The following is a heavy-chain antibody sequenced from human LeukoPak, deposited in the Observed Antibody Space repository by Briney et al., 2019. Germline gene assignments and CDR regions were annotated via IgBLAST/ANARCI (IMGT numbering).Heavy chain of an antibody. V-gene: IGHV4-31*03. CDR3: ARRSDGYNYFDY. CDR2: IYYSGST. CDR1: GGSISSGGYY. D-gene: IGHD5-24*01. J-gene: IGHJ4*02. Sequence: SGTLSLTCTVSGGSISSGGYYWSWIRQHPGKGLEWIGYIYYSGSTYYNPSLKSRVTISVDTSKNQFSLKLSSVTAADTAVYYCARRSDGYNYFDYWGQGTLVTVSS.